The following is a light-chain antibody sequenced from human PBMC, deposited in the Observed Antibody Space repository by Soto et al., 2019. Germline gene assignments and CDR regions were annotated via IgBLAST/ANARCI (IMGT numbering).Light chain of an antibody. V-gene: IGKV3-15*01. J-gene: IGKJ1*01. CDR1: QSLSDN. Sequence: IVMTQSPDTLAVSPGETVTLSCRASQSLSDNLAWYQQKTGQPPRLLIFRASTRASVIPARFSGGGSGTEFTLTISRVQSEDFAVYYCQQYGNWPPWTFGPGTSVEIK. CDR2: RAS. CDR3: QQYGNWPPWT.